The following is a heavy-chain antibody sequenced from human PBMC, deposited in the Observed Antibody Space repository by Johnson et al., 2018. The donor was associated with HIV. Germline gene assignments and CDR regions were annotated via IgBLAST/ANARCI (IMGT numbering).Heavy chain of an antibody. CDR1: GINFGSYW. CDR3: ARAIAAAGSSLEDDA. J-gene: IGHJ3*01. Sequence: VQLVESGGGLVQPGGSLRLSCTASGINFGSYWMHWFRQAPGKGLVWVSHIKSDGSYTNYADSVKGRFTVSRDNAKNSLYLQMNSLRAEDTALYYCARAIAAAGSSLEDDAWGQGTMVTVSS. CDR2: IKSDGSYT. V-gene: IGHV3-74*02. D-gene: IGHD6-13*01.